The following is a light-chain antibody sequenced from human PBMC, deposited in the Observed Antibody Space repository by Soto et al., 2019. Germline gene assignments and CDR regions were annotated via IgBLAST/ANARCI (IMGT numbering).Light chain of an antibody. J-gene: IGKJ1*01. CDR3: QQDNRYSWT. V-gene: IGKV1-5*03. Sequence: DIQMTQSPSSLSASVGERVTIICRASQSINKWLAWYQQKPGKAPKLLIYKASILQSGVPSRFSGSGSGTEFTLTIRRLQPDDFSTYLCQQDNRYSWTFGQGTKVEI. CDR2: KAS. CDR1: QSINKW.